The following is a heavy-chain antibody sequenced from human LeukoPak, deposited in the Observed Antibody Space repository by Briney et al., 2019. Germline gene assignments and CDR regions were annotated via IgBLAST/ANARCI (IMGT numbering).Heavy chain of an antibody. CDR2: INHSGST. D-gene: IGHD2-2*01. Sequence: PSETLSLTCAVYGGSFSGYYWSWIRQPPGKGLEWIGEINHSGSTNYNPSLKSRVTISVDTSKNQFSLKLSSVTAADTAVYYCARGPIGYCSSTSCFRPYYGMDVWGQGTTVTVSS. J-gene: IGHJ6*02. CDR1: GGSFSGYY. V-gene: IGHV4-34*01. CDR3: ARGPIGYCSSTSCFRPYYGMDV.